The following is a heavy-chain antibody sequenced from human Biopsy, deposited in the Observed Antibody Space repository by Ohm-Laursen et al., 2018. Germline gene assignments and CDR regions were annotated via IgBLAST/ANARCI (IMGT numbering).Heavy chain of an antibody. D-gene: IGHD4-11*01. Sequence: PSDTLSLTCPVSGDSVTKYYWSWIRQPPGKGLEWIGHIYYSVMTNYNPSLQSRVSIPVDTSRNQVSLTLSSVTAADTAVYYCARDSGILNYGNFKYYHYYGMDVWGQGTKVTVSS. J-gene: IGHJ6*02. CDR2: IYYSVMT. V-gene: IGHV4-59*02. CDR3: ARDSGILNYGNFKYYHYYGMDV. CDR1: GDSVTKYY.